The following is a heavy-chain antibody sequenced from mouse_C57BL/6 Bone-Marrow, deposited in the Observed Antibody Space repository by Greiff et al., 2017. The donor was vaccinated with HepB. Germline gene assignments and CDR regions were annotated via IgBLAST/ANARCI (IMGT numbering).Heavy chain of an antibody. D-gene: IGHD1-1*01. CDR1: GFTFSSYA. CDR3: AREGSSPYYFDY. CDR2: ISDGGSYT. V-gene: IGHV5-4*01. Sequence: DVMLVESGGGLVKPGGSLKLSCAASGFTFSSYAMSWVRQTPEKRLEWVATISDGGSYTYYPDNVKGRFTISRDNAKNNLYLQMSHLKSEDTAMYYCAREGSSPYYFDYWGQGTTLTVSS. J-gene: IGHJ2*01.